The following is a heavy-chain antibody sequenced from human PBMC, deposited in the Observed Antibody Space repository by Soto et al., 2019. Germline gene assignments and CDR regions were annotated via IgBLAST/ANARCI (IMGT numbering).Heavy chain of an antibody. V-gene: IGHV3-23*01. CDR3: AEGRSYYYYYGVDV. Sequence: GGSLRLSCAASGFTFSSYATGWVRQAPGKGLEWVSDIIDSGASTYYADSVKGRFTISRDNSKSTLYLQMNSLRAEDTALYYCAEGRSYYYYYGVDVWGQGTTVTVSS. J-gene: IGHJ6*02. CDR2: IIDSGAST. CDR1: GFTFSSYA.